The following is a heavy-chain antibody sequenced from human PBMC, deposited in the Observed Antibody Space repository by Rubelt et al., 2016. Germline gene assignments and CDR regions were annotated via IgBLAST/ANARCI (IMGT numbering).Heavy chain of an antibody. J-gene: IGHJ6*03. D-gene: IGHD2-2*01. CDR2: ISGSGGST. V-gene: IGHV3-23*01. Sequence: EVQLLESGGGLVQPGGSLRLSCAASGFTFSSYAMSWVRQAPGKGLEWVSAISGSGGSTYYADSVKGRFTISRDNSKNTLYLQMNSLRAEDTAVYYCAKGYCSSTSCPPYYYYMDVWGKGTTVTVSS. CDR1: GFTFSSYA. CDR3: AKGYCSSTSCPPYYYYMDV.